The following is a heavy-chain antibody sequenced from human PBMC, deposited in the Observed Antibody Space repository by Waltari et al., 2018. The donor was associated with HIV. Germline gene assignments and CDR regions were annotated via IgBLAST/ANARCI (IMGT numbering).Heavy chain of an antibody. J-gene: IGHJ4*02. Sequence: EVQLVESGGGSVQPGGSLRLSCAASGFTFSSYWMPWVRQAPGKRLVWVSRINSDGSSTSYADSVKGRFTISRDNAKNTVYLQMSSLRAEDTAVYYCARAGRDGKLPPDYWGQGTLVTVSS. CDR2: INSDGSST. D-gene: IGHD1-26*01. V-gene: IGHV3-74*01. CDR3: ARAGRDGKLPPDY. CDR1: GFTFSSYW.